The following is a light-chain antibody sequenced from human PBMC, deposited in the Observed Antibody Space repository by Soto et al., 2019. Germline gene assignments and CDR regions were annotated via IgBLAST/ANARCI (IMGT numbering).Light chain of an antibody. Sequence: SVLTQPASVSGSPGLSIAISCSGTSSDVGGYNSVSWYQQYPGKAPKLIIHDVTNRPSGVSDRFSGSKSGNTASLTISGLQAEDEADYYCSSWTSSSSYVFGSGAKVTVL. V-gene: IGLV2-14*01. CDR2: DVT. J-gene: IGLJ1*01. CDR3: SSWTSSSSYV. CDR1: SSDVGGYNS.